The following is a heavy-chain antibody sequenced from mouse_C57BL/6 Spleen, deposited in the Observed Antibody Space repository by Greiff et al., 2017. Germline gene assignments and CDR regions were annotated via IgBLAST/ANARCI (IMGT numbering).Heavy chain of an antibody. J-gene: IGHJ4*01. CDR3: YSNYAMDY. Sequence: EVKLVESGGGLVKPGGSLKLSCAASGFTFSDYGMHWVRQAPEKGLEWVAYISSGSSTIYYADTVKGRSTISRDNAKNTLFLQMTSLRSEDTAMYYCYSNYAMDYWGQGTSVTVSS. D-gene: IGHD2-5*01. V-gene: IGHV5-17*01. CDR1: GFTFSDYG. CDR2: ISSGSSTI.